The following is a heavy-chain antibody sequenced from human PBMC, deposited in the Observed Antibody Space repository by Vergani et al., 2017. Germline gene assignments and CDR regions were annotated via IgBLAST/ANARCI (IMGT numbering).Heavy chain of an antibody. J-gene: IGHJ3*02. D-gene: IGHD1-26*01. V-gene: IGHV3-33*01. CDR1: GFTFSSYG. CDR3: ARDRLSGSYFGLAFDI. CDR2: IWYEGSNK. Sequence: QVQLVESGGGVVQPGRSLRLSCAASGFTFSSYGMHWVRQAPGKGLEWVAVIWYEGSNKYYADSVKGRFTISRDNSRNTLYLQMNSLRAEDTAVYYCARDRLSGSYFGLAFDIWGQGTMVTVSS.